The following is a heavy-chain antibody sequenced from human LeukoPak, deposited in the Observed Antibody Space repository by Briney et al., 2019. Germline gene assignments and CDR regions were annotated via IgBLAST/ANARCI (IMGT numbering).Heavy chain of an antibody. CDR1: GSTFTSYW. V-gene: IGHV5-51*01. J-gene: IGHJ4*02. Sequence: RGESLQISCKGSGSTFTSYWIGWVRQLPGKGLEWMGIISRGASYTRYSPSFQGQVTISADKSINTAYLQWSSLKASDTAMYFCARGDDLLLLDYWGQGTLVTVSS. D-gene: IGHD3-16*01. CDR2: ISRGASYT. CDR3: ARGDDLLLLDY.